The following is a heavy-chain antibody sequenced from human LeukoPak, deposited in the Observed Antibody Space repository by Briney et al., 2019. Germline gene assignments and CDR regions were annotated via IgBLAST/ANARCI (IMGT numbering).Heavy chain of an antibody. Sequence: PVGSLRLSCAASGFTVSSNYMSWVRQAPGKGLEWVSVIYSGGSTYYADSVKGRFTISRDNSKNTLYLQMNSLRAEDTAVYYCIRDLFDDYSLDYWGQGALVTVSS. J-gene: IGHJ4*02. D-gene: IGHD3-16*01. CDR3: IRDLFDDYSLDY. CDR1: GFTVSSNY. V-gene: IGHV3-66*01. CDR2: IYSGGST.